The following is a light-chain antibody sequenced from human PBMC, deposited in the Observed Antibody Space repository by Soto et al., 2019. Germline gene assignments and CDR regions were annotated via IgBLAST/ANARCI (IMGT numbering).Light chain of an antibody. V-gene: IGLV3-1*01. Sequence: SYELTQPPSVSVSPGQTASITCSGDKLGTKYACWYQQKPGQSPVLVIYQDTKRPSGIPERFAGSNSGNTATLTISGTQAMDEADYYCQAWDRSTVVFGGGPQLTVL. CDR3: QAWDRSTVV. CDR1: KLGTKY. CDR2: QDT. J-gene: IGLJ2*01.